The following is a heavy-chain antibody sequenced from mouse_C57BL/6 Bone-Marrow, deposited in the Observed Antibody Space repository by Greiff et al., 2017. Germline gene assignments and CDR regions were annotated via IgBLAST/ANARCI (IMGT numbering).Heavy chain of an antibody. D-gene: IGHD1-1*01. CDR2: IWSDGST. J-gene: IGHJ4*01. V-gene: IGHV2-6-1*01. CDR1: GFSLTSYG. Sequence: VKLMESGPGLVAPSQSLSITCTVSGFSLTSYGVHWVRQPPGKGLEWLVVIWSDGSTTYNSALKSRLSISKDNSKSQVFLKMNSLQTDDTAMYYCARHDYGSSDYAMDYWGQGTSVTVSS. CDR3: ARHDYGSSDYAMDY.